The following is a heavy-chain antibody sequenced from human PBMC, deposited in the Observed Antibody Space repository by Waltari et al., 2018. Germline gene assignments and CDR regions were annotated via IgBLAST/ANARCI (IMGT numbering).Heavy chain of an antibody. CDR3: ARDPGEADFWTGYYLSGQNWYFDL. D-gene: IGHD3-3*01. CDR1: GGSISSGSYY. J-gene: IGHJ2*01. CDR2: IYTSGRT. V-gene: IGHV4-61*02. Sequence: QVQLQESGPGLVKPSQTLSLTCTVSGGSISSGSYYWTWIRQPAGKGLEWIGRIYTSGRTNYNPSLKSRVTRSVDTSKNQFSLKLSSVTAADTAVYYCARDPGEADFWTGYYLSGQNWYFDLWGRGTLVTVSS.